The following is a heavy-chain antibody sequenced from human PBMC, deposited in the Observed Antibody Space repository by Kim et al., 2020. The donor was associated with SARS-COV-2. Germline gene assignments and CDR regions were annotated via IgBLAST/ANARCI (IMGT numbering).Heavy chain of an antibody. CDR3: ARLTYGMDV. J-gene: IGHJ6*02. D-gene: IGHD3-9*01. V-gene: IGHV4-4*09. CDR2: GST. Sequence: GSTNYNPSLKSRVTISVDTSKNQFSLKLSSVTAADTAVYYCARLTYGMDVWGQGTTVTVSS.